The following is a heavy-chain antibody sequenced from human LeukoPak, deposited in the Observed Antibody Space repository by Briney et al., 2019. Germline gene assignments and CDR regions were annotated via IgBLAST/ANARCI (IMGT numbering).Heavy chain of an antibody. CDR2: INPSGGST. V-gene: IGHV1-46*01. Sequence: ASVKVSCKASGYTFTSYYRHWVRQAPGQGLEWMGIINPSGGSTSYAQKFQGRVTMTRDTSTSTVYMELSSMRSEDTAVYYCARGIRGITMIVVALDYWGQGTLVTVSS. CDR1: GYTFTSYY. CDR3: ARGIRGITMIVVALDY. J-gene: IGHJ4*02. D-gene: IGHD3-22*01.